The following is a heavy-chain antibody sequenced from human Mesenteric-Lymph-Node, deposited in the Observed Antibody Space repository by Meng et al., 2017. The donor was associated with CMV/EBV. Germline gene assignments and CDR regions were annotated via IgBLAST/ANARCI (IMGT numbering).Heavy chain of an antibody. CDR2: IYHSGST. CDR3: ARPAGQDVYLRFDY. CDR1: GYSISSGYY. V-gene: IGHV4-38-2*02. Sequence: SETLSLTCTVSGYSISSGYYWCWIRQPPGKGLEWIGSIYHSGSTYNNPSLKSRVTISVDTSKNQFSLKLNSVTAADTAVYYCARPAGQDVYLRFDYWGQGAPVTVSS. D-gene: IGHD2-2*01. J-gene: IGHJ4*02.